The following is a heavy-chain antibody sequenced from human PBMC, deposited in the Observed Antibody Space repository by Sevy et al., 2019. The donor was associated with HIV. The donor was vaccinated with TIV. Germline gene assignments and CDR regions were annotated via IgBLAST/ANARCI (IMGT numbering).Heavy chain of an antibody. CDR2: ISPVESEK. CDR3: ARVALYSGSYYGY. CDR1: GFTFSTYW. V-gene: IGHV3-7*01. J-gene: IGHJ4*02. Sequence: GGSLRLSCGASGFTFSTYWMTWVRQGPGRGLEWVANISPVESEKYTLNSVKGRFTVSRDNAKNSLYLQMNSLRAEDTAVYYCARVALYSGSYYGYWGQGTLVTVSS. D-gene: IGHD1-26*01.